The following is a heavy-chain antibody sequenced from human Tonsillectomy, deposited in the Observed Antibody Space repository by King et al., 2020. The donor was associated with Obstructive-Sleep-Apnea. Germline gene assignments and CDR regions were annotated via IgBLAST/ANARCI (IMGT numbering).Heavy chain of an antibody. J-gene: IGHJ3*02. CDR1: EFTFSNYA. D-gene: IGHD6-13*01. V-gene: IGHV3-23*04. CDR3: AKDPGGAAAGADAFDI. CDR2: IIGSVSRI. Sequence: VQLVESGGDLVQPGGSLRLSCAASEFTFSNYAMSWVRQAPGKGLEWVSTIIGSVSRIFYADSVKGRFTISRDNSKNKLYLQMKSLRAEETAVYYCAKDPGGAAAGADAFDIWGQGTMVTVSS.